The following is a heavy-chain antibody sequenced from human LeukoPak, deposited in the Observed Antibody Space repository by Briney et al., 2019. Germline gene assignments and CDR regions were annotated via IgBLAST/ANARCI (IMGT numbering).Heavy chain of an antibody. Sequence: SETLSLTCAVYGGSFSGYYWSWIRQPPGKGLEWIGEINHSGSTSYNPSLKSRVTISVDTSKNQFSLKLSSVTAADTAVYYCARGSRAIVVVVAANRGSGYYFDYWGQGTLVTVSS. CDR3: ARGSRAIVVVVAANRGSGYYFDY. V-gene: IGHV4-34*01. D-gene: IGHD2-15*01. J-gene: IGHJ4*02. CDR2: INHSGST. CDR1: GGSFSGYY.